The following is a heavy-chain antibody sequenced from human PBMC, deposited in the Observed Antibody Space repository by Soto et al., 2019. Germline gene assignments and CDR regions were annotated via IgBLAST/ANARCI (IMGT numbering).Heavy chain of an antibody. V-gene: IGHV3-66*01. D-gene: IGHD2-15*01. J-gene: IGHJ4*02. CDR3: ARAVRYCSGGSCEYTRTPFGY. Sequence: GGSLRLSCAASGFTVSSNYMSWVRQAPGKGLEWVSVIYSGGSTYYADSVKGRFTISRDNSKNTLYLQMNSLRAEDTAVYYCARAVRYCSGGSCEYTRTPFGYWGQGTLVTVSS. CDR1: GFTVSSNY. CDR2: IYSGGST.